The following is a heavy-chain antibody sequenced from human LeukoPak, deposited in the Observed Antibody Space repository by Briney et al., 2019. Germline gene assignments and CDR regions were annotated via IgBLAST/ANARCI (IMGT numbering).Heavy chain of an antibody. CDR1: GFTFSSYS. Sequence: GGSLRLSCAASGFTFSSYSMNWVRQAPGKGLEWVSSISSSSSYIYYADSVKGRFTISRDNAKNSLYLQMNSLRAEDTAVYYCARAKEYDILTGYYISHNWFDPWGQGTLVTVSS. J-gene: IGHJ5*02. CDR2: ISSSSSYI. CDR3: ARAKEYDILTGYYISHNWFDP. D-gene: IGHD3-9*01. V-gene: IGHV3-21*01.